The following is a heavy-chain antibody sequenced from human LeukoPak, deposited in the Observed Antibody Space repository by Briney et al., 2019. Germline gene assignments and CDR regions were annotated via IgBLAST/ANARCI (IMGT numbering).Heavy chain of an antibody. J-gene: IGHJ3*02. CDR3: ARRDARWLQVDAFDI. Sequence: GASLRLSCAASGFTFSSYAMSWVRQAPGKGLEWVSAISGSGGSTYYADSVKGRFTISRDNSKNTLYLQMNSLRAEDTAVYYCARRDARWLQVDAFDIWGQGTMVTVSS. V-gene: IGHV3-23*01. D-gene: IGHD5-24*01. CDR1: GFTFSSYA. CDR2: ISGSGGST.